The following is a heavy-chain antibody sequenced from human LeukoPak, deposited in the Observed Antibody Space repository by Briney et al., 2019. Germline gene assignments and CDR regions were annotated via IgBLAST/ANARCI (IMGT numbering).Heavy chain of an antibody. J-gene: IGHJ5*02. CDR2: IYSGGVT. CDR3: ARGPPFDP. CDR1: TFTVSTNF. V-gene: IGHV3-66*01. Sequence: PGGSLRLSCVASTFTVSTNFMSWVRQAPGKGLEWVSIIYSGGVTNYADSVKGRFTLSRDNSKNTLFLQLNSLRAEDTAIYYCARGPPFDPWGQGTLVTVSS.